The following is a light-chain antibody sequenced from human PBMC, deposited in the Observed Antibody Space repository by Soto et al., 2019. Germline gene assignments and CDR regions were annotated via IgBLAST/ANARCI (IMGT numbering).Light chain of an antibody. J-gene: IGKJ5*01. CDR2: GAS. CDR3: PEANSFPIT. Sequence: QMTQSPSTLSASVGDRVTITCRASQSVHSSLAWYQQKPGKAPNLLIYGASNLHSGVPSRFSGSGSGTNFTLTTSSLQPEDFATYYCPEANSFPITFGQGTRLEIK. V-gene: IGKV1-12*01. CDR1: QSVHSS.